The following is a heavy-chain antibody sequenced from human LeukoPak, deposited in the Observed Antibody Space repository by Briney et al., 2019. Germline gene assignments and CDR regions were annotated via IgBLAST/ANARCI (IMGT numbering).Heavy chain of an antibody. CDR1: GFTFSSYR. D-gene: IGHD1-14*01. CDR3: ARREGVYWHCDL. Sequence: GGSLRLSCAASGFTFSSYRIDWVRQAPGKGLEWVSSISSSSPYIYYADSVKGRFTISRDNAQNSMFLQITSLRAEDTALYYCARREGVYWHCDLWGRGTLVTVS. J-gene: IGHJ2*01. CDR2: ISSSSPYI. V-gene: IGHV3-21*01.